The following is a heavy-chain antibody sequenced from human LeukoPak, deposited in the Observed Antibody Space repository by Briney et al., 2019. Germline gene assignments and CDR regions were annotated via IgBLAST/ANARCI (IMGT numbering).Heavy chain of an antibody. J-gene: IGHJ4*02. D-gene: IGHD3-10*01. CDR3: ARDHVVRGVYSI. Sequence: SETLSLTCTVSGGSISSSSYYWGWIRQPAGRGLEWIGRIYTSGSTNYNPSLKSRVTISVDTSKNQFSLKLSSVTAADTAVYYCARDHVVRGVYSIWGQGTLVTVSS. CDR2: IYTSGST. CDR1: GGSISSSSYY. V-gene: IGHV4-61*02.